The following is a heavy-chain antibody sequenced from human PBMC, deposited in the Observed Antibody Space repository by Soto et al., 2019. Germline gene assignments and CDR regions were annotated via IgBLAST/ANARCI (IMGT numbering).Heavy chain of an antibody. CDR2: ISGSGGST. J-gene: IGHJ6*02. V-gene: IGHV3-23*01. D-gene: IGHD3-10*01. CDR1: GFTFSSYA. CDR3: AKDRAQVGYYYYGMDV. Sequence: GGSLRLSCAASGFTFSSYAMSWVRQAPGKGLEWVSAISGSGGSTYYADSVKGRFTISRDNSKNTLYLQMNSLRAEDTAVYYCAKDRAQVGYYYYGMDVWGQGTKVTIPS.